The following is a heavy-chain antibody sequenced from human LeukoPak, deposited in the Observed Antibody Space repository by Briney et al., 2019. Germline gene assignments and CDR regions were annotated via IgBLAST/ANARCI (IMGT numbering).Heavy chain of an antibody. D-gene: IGHD2-21*01. CDR1: GYTFTGYY. CDR2: INPNSGGT. Sequence: ASVKVSCKASGYTFTGYYMHWVRQVPGQGLEWMGWINPNSGGTNYAQKFQGRVTMTRDTSISTAYMELSRLRSDNTAVYYCARRSTGGDCFDYWGQGTLVTVSS. CDR3: ARRSTGGDCFDY. V-gene: IGHV1-2*02. J-gene: IGHJ4*02.